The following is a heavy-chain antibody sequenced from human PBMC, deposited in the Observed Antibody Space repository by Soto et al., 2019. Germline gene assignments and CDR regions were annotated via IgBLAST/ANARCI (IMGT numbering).Heavy chain of an antibody. CDR2: ISSTSSYI. CDR1: GFSFSSHA. D-gene: IGHD2-21*02. Sequence: DVQLVESGGGLVKPGGSLRLSCAASGFSFSSHAMNWVRQAPGRGLEWVSSISSTSSYIHHAASVKGRVTISRDNAKSSLYLQLDGLRVDDTGVYYGVRDGRLQLQGEFFDHWGQGILVTVSS. V-gene: IGHV3-21*06. CDR3: VRDGRLQLQGEFFDH. J-gene: IGHJ5*02.